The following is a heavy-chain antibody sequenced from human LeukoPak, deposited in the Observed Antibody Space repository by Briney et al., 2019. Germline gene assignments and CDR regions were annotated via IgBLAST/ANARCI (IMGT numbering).Heavy chain of an antibody. D-gene: IGHD4-11*01. Sequence: PGGSLRLSCAASGFTFSSYSMNWVRQAPGKGLEWISYISSSSSTIYYADSVKGRFTISRDNAKNSLYLQMNSLRAEDTAVYYCARQGMTTGYYYYYMDVWGKGTTVTVSS. CDR2: ISSSSSTI. J-gene: IGHJ6*03. V-gene: IGHV3-48*01. CDR3: ARQGMTTGYYYYYMDV. CDR1: GFTFSSYS.